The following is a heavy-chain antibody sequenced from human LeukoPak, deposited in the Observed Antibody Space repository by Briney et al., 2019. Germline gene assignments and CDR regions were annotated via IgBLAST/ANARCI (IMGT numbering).Heavy chain of an antibody. V-gene: IGHV3-7*03. CDR1: GFTFSSYW. CDR2: INEDGTRQ. Sequence: GGSLRLSCAASGFTFSSYWMSWVRQAPGKGLEWVANINEDGTRQYYVDSVKDRFTISRDNAKNSLYLQMDNLRAEDTAVYYCAGDKTTGGWYEFDYWGQGTLVTVSS. J-gene: IGHJ4*02. D-gene: IGHD6-19*01. CDR3: AGDKTTGGWYEFDY.